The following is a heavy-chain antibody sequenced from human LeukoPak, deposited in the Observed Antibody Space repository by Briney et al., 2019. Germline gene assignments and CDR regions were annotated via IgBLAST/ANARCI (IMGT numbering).Heavy chain of an antibody. CDR3: ASVDTAQEDY. Sequence: PGGSLRLSCAASGFTFSSYSMNWVRQAPGKGLEWVSYISSSSSTIYYADSVKGRFTISRDNAKNSLYLQMNSLRAEDTAVYYCASVDTAQEDYWGQGTLVTVSS. D-gene: IGHD5-18*01. CDR1: GFTFSSYS. CDR2: ISSSSSTI. J-gene: IGHJ4*02. V-gene: IGHV3-48*01.